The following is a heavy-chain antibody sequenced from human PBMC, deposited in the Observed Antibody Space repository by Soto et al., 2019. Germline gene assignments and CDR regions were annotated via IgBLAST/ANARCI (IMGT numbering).Heavy chain of an antibody. J-gene: IGHJ3*02. Sequence: EVQLVESGGGLVKPGGSLRLSCAASGFTFSSYSMNWVRQAPGKGLEWVSSISSSSSYIYYADSVKGRFTISRDNAKNSLYLQMNSLRAEDTAVDYCAEQWLGAFDIWGQGTMVTVSS. CDR3: AEQWLGAFDI. D-gene: IGHD6-19*01. CDR1: GFTFSSYS. V-gene: IGHV3-21*01. CDR2: ISSSSSYI.